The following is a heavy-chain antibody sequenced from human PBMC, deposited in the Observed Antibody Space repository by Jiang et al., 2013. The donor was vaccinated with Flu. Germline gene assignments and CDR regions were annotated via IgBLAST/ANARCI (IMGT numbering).Heavy chain of an antibody. V-gene: IGHV3-30-3*01. CDR2: ISYDGSNK. D-gene: IGHD3-10*01. J-gene: IGHJ4*02. CDR1: FSSYA. Sequence: FSSYAMHWVRQAPGKGLEWVAVISYDGSNKYYADSVKGRFTISRDNSKNTLYLQMNSLRAEDTAVYYCARDRGITMVRGVIGYWGQGTLVTVSS. CDR3: ARDRGITMVRGVIGY.